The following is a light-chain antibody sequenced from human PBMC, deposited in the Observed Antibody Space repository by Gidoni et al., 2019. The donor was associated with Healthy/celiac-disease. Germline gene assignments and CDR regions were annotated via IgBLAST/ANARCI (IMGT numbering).Light chain of an antibody. CDR2: WAS. J-gene: IGKJ4*01. Sequence: DIVMTQSPDYLAVSLGERATINCKSSQSVLYSSNNKNYLAWYQQKPGQPPKLLIYWASTRESGVPDRFSGSGSGTDFTLTISSLQAEDVAVYYCQQYYSTPPTFXGXTKVEIK. CDR3: QQYYSTPPT. V-gene: IGKV4-1*01. CDR1: QSVLYSSNNKNY.